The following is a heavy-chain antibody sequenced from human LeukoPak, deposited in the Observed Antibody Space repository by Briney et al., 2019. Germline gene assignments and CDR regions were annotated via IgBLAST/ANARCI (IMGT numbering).Heavy chain of an antibody. CDR1: GFTFSSYA. Sequence: GGSLRLSCAASGFTFSSYAVSWVRQAPGKGLEWVSAVSGGGGSTYYADSVKGRFTISRGNSKNTVYLQMNSLRAEDTALYYCAKTHNWYYDYWGQGTLVTVSS. CDR3: AKTHNWYYDY. J-gene: IGHJ4*02. D-gene: IGHD1-1*01. CDR2: VSGGGGST. V-gene: IGHV3-23*01.